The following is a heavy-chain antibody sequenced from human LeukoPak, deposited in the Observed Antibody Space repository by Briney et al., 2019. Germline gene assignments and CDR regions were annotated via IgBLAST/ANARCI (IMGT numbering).Heavy chain of an antibody. CDR1: GFTFSSYG. J-gene: IGHJ6*03. Sequence: GGSLRLSCAASGFTFSSYGMSWVRQAPGKGLEWVSAISGSGGSTYYADSVKGRFTISRDNSKNTLYLQMNSLRAEDTAVYYCAKGPTAYYYYYMDVWGKGTTVTISS. D-gene: IGHD2-21*02. CDR3: AKGPTAYYYYYMDV. V-gene: IGHV3-23*01. CDR2: ISGSGGST.